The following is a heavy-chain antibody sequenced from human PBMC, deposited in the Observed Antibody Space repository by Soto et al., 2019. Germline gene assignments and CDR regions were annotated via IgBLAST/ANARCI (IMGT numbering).Heavy chain of an antibody. CDR2: IDPSDSYT. V-gene: IGHV5-10-1*01. J-gene: IGHJ6*02. CDR3: ARIIVGATYYYYGMDV. CDR1: GYRFSNFW. D-gene: IGHD1-26*01. Sequence: KISGKGSGYRFSNFWVSWVSQIPGKGLEWMGRIDPSDSYTNYSPSFQGHVTISADKSISTAYLQWSSLKASDTAMYYCARIIVGATYYYYGMDVWGQGNTVTVSS.